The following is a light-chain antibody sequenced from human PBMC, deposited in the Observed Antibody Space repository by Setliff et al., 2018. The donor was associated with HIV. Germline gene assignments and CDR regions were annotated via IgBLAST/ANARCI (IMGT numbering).Light chain of an antibody. CDR2: EVS. Sequence: QSALAQPASVSGSPGQSITISCTGTSSDVGGYKFVSWYQQHPGKAPKLMIYEVSNRPSGVSDRFSGSKSGSTASLTISGLQAEDEADYYCCSYAGGDTWIFGGGTKVTVL. J-gene: IGLJ2*01. V-gene: IGLV2-23*02. CDR1: SSDVGGYKF. CDR3: CSYAGGDTWI.